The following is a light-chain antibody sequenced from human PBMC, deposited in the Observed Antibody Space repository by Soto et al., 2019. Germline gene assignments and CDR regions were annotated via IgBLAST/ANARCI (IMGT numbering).Light chain of an antibody. CDR2: GAS. CDR1: QSVSSF. CDR3: QQYYDWPRT. J-gene: IGKJ1*01. V-gene: IGKV3-15*01. Sequence: EIVMTQSPATLSVSPGARATLSCRASQSVSSFLAWFQQKPGQAPRLLIYGASTVATGIPGRFSGSGSGTEFTLTISSLQSEDFAVYYCQQYYDWPRTFGQGTKVEIK.